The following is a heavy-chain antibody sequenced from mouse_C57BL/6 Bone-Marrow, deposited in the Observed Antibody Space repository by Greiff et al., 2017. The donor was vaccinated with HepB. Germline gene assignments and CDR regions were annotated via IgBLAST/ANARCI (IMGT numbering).Heavy chain of an antibody. CDR1: GFTFSDYY. Sequence: EVKLVESGGGLVQPGGSLKLSCAASGFTFSDYYMYWVRQTPEKRLEWVAYISNGGGSTYYPDTVKGRFTISRDNAKNSLYLQMIRLKSEDTAMYYCARQGLWFSWFAYWGQGTLVTVSA. J-gene: IGHJ3*01. CDR3: ARQGLWFSWFAY. D-gene: IGHD2-2*01. CDR2: ISNGGGST. V-gene: IGHV5-12*01.